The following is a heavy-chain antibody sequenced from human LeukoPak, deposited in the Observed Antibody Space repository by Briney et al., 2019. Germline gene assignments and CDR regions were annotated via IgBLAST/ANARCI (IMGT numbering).Heavy chain of an antibody. CDR1: GVSISSYY. V-gene: IGHV4-4*07. J-gene: IGHJ4*02. CDR3: ARLGFCRGDNCLDDY. D-gene: IGHD2-15*01. Sequence: PAETLSLTCTVSGVSISSYYWSWVRQPAGKGLEWIGRVYTSGITNYNPSLKSRLTLSLDTSKNQFSLNLRSVTAADTAMYYCARLGFCRGDNCLDDYWGQGTLVTVS. CDR2: VYTSGIT.